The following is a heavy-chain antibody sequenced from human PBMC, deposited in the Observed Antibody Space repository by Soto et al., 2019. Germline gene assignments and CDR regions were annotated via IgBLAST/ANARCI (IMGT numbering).Heavy chain of an antibody. CDR1: GGSISSYY. CDR2: IYYSGST. Sequence: SETLSLTCTVSGGSISSYYWSWIRQPPGKGLGWIGYIYYSGSTNYNPSLKSRVTISVDTSKNQFSLKLSSVTAADTAVYYCARGRVVVTTEFDYWGQGTLVTVSS. CDR3: ARGRVVVTTEFDY. D-gene: IGHD3-22*01. J-gene: IGHJ4*02. V-gene: IGHV4-59*01.